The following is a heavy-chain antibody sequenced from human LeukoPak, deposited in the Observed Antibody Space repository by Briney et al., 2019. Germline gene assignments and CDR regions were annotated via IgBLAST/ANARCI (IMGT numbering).Heavy chain of an antibody. CDR3: ARDSSSSWPGYFQH. CDR2: IWYDGSNK. D-gene: IGHD6-13*01. Sequence: LPGGSLRLSCAASGFTFSSYGMHWVRQAPGKGLEWVAVIWYDGSNKYYADSVKGRFTISRDNSKNTLYLQMNSLRAEDTAVYYCARDSSSSWPGYFQHWGQGTLVTVSS. V-gene: IGHV3-33*01. CDR1: GFTFSSYG. J-gene: IGHJ1*01.